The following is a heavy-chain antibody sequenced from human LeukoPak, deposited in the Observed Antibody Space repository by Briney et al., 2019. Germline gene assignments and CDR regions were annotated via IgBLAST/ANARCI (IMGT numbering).Heavy chain of an antibody. CDR3: AAGLGTVFDY. J-gene: IGHJ4*02. D-gene: IGHD4-17*01. CDR1: GYRFTTSW. V-gene: IGHV5-51*01. Sequence: GESLKISCKGAGYRFTTSWIAWVRQMPGKGLEWMGIIYPGDSDTRYSPSFQGQVTISADKSISTAYLQWSSLKASDTAMYYCAAGLGTVFDYWGQGTLVTVSS. CDR2: IYPGDSDT.